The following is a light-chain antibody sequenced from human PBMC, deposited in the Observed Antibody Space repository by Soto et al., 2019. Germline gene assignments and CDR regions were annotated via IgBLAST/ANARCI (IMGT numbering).Light chain of an antibody. CDR1: QSISTY. J-gene: IGKJ2*01. Sequence: DIQMTQSPSSPSASVGDRVIITCRASQSISTYLNWYQQKPGKAPKLLIYAASSLQSGVPSRFSGSGSGTDFTLTISSLQPEDFATYYCQQSFSTPYTFGQGTKLENK. CDR3: QQSFSTPYT. V-gene: IGKV1-39*01. CDR2: AAS.